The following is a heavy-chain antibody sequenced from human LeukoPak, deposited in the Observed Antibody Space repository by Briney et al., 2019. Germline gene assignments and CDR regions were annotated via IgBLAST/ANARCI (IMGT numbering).Heavy chain of an antibody. J-gene: IGHJ3*02. CDR3: ASTIFGVVTHDAFDI. CDR2: ISSSSSYT. Sequence: GGSLRLSCGASGLTFSDYYMSWIRQAPGKGLEWVSYISSSSSYTNYADSVKGRFTISRDNAKNSLYLQMNSLRAEDTAVYYCASTIFGVVTHDAFDIWGQGTMVTVSS. CDR1: GLTFSDYY. D-gene: IGHD3-3*01. V-gene: IGHV3-11*06.